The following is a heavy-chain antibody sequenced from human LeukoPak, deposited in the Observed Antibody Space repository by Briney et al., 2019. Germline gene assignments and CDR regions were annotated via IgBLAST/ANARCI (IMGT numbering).Heavy chain of an antibody. CDR3: ARSVVVPAAPYWYFDL. V-gene: IGHV1-69*05. CDR1: GGTFSSYA. Sequence: SVKVSCKASGGTFSSYAISWVRQAPGQGLEWMGGIIPIFGTANYAQKFQGRVTITTDESTSTAYMELSSLSSEDTAVYYCARSVVVPAAPYWYFDLWGRGTLVTVSS. J-gene: IGHJ2*01. CDR2: IIPIFGTA. D-gene: IGHD2-2*01.